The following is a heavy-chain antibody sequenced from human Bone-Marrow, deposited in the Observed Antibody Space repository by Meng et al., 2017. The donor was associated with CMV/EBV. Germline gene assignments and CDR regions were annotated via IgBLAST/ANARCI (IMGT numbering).Heavy chain of an antibody. J-gene: IGHJ4*02. CDR3: ARIAVAGDFDY. CDR1: GFTFSSYW. CDR2: INSDGSST. D-gene: IGHD6-19*01. V-gene: IGHV3-74*01. Sequence: GESLKISCAASGFTFSSYWMHWVRQAPGKGLVWVSRINSDGSSTSYADSVKGRFTISRDNAKNTLYLQMNSLRAEDTAVYYCARIAVAGDFDYWGQGTLVTVSS.